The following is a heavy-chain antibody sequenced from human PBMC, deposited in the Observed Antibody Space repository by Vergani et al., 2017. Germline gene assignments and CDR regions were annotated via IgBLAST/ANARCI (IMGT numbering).Heavy chain of an antibody. CDR1: GSSFTSYW. Sequence: EVQLVQSGAEVKKPGESLKISCKGSGSSFTSYWIGWVRQMPGKGLEWMGIIYPGDSDTSYSPSSQGQVTIPADNSISTAYLRWSSLKASDTAMYYCARLDRQENWFDPWGQGTLVTVSS. CDR2: IYPGDSDT. J-gene: IGHJ5*02. V-gene: IGHV5-51*01. D-gene: IGHD1-14*01. CDR3: ARLDRQENWFDP.